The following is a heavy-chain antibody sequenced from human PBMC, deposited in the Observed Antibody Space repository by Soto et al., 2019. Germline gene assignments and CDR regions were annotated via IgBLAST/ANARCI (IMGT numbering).Heavy chain of an antibody. D-gene: IGHD6-19*01. CDR3: ARAGWYRFDY. CDR2: INSDGTTI. J-gene: IGHJ4*02. CDR1: GFTFSNYW. Sequence: GGSLRISCAASGFTFSNYWVHWVRQAPGKGLMWVSRINSDGTTINYADSVEGRFTISRDNAKNTLFLQMNSLRVEDTAVYYCARAGWYRFDYWGQGTLVTVSS. V-gene: IGHV3-74*01.